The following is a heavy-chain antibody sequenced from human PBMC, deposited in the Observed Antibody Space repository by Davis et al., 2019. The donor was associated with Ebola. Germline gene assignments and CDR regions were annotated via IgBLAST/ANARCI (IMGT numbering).Heavy chain of an antibody. CDR1: GYTFTSYD. V-gene: IGHV1-8*01. D-gene: IGHD6-19*01. J-gene: IGHJ4*02. Sequence: AASVKVSSKASGYTFTSYDINWVRQATGQGLEWMGWMNPNSGNTGYAQKFQGRVTMTRNTSISTAYMELSSLRSEDTAVYYCARGRRIAVAGTDYWGQGTLVTVSS. CDR2: MNPNSGNT. CDR3: ARGRRIAVAGTDY.